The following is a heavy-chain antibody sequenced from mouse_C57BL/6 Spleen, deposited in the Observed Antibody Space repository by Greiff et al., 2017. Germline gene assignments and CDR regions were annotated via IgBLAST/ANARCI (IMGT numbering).Heavy chain of an antibody. CDR3: AREQLCFGY. V-gene: IGHV1-55*01. Sequence: VHLQQPGAELVKPGAPVKMSCKASGYTFTSYWITWVKQRPGQGLVWIGDIYPGSGSTNYNEKFKSKATLTVDTSSSTAYMQLSILTSEDSAVYYCAREQLCFGYWGQGTTLTVSS. D-gene: IGHD3-1*01. CDR1: GYTFTSYW. J-gene: IGHJ2*01. CDR2: IYPGSGST.